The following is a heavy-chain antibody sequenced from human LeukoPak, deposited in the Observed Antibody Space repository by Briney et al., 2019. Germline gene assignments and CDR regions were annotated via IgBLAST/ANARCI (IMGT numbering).Heavy chain of an antibody. J-gene: IGHJ4*02. V-gene: IGHV3-30*18. Sequence: GGSLRLSCAASGFTFSSYGMHWVRQAPGKGLEWVAAISHDGGNKYYSDSVKGRFTISRDNSKNTLYLQMDSLRAEDTAVYYCAKPQMKYEYFFDYWGQGTLVTVSS. D-gene: IGHD6-6*01. CDR3: AKPQMKYEYFFDY. CDR2: ISHDGGNK. CDR1: GFTFSSYG.